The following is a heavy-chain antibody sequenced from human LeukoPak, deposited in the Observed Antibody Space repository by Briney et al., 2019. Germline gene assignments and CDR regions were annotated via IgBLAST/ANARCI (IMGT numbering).Heavy chain of an antibody. V-gene: IGHV3-53*01. CDR2: IYSGGST. CDR1: GFTVSSNY. J-gene: IGHJ2*01. CDR3: ARGRYYYDSSGYPSTYWYFDL. D-gene: IGHD3-22*01. Sequence: GGSLRLSCAASGFTVSSNYMSWVRQAPGKGLEWVSVIYSGGSTYYADSVKGRFTISRDNSNNTLYLQMNSLRAEDTAVYYCARGRYYYDSSGYPSTYWYFDLWGRGTLVTVSS.